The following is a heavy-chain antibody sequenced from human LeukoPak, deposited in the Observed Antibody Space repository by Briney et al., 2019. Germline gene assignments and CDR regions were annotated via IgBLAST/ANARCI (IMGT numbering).Heavy chain of an antibody. V-gene: IGHV3-73*01. CDR1: GFTFSGSA. CDR3: TRLGYCSGGSCYREGVDY. J-gene: IGHJ4*02. Sequence: PGGSLRLSCAASGFTFSGSAMHWVRQASGKGLEWVGRIRSKANSYATAYAASVKGRFTISRDDSKNTAYLQMNSLKTEDTAVYYCTRLGYCSGGSCYREGVDYWGQGTLVTVSS. D-gene: IGHD2-15*01. CDR2: IRSKANSYAT.